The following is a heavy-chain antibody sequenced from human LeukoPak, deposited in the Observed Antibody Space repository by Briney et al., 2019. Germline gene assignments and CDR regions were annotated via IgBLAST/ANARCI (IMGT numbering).Heavy chain of an antibody. CDR2: ISSDGGTT. J-gene: IGHJ6*02. CDR1: GFTFSRYA. Sequence: GGSLRLSCAASGFTFSRYALHWVRQAPGKGLEYVSAISSDGGTTQYAKSVEGRFTISRDNSKNTLYLQMGSLRVEDMGVYYCARVGSVYDWIYFGMDVWGQGTTVTVSS. V-gene: IGHV3-64*01. CDR3: ARVGSVYDWIYFGMDV. D-gene: IGHD5/OR15-5a*01.